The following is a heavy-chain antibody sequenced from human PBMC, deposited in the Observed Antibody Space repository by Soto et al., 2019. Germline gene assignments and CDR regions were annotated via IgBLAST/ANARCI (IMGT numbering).Heavy chain of an antibody. D-gene: IGHD2-15*01. CDR2: IAPIINIP. CDR1: GGTFSTYK. Sequence: QVQLVQSGAEVKKPGSSVKVSCKASGGTFSTYKISWVRQAPGEGLEWMGRIAPIINIPDYSQKFQGRVTITADKSTTTAYMELSSLRSEDTAVYYCARSMCFGGSCYLEVWGQGTLVIVSS. CDR3: ARSMCFGGSCYLEV. J-gene: IGHJ4*02. V-gene: IGHV1-69*02.